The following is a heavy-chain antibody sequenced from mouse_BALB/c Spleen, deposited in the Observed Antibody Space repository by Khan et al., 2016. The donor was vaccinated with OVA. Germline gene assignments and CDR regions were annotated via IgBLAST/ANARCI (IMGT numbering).Heavy chain of an antibody. D-gene: IGHD1-2*01. V-gene: IGHV1-77*01. CDR2: ISPGSGDT. CDR1: GYTFTDFY. J-gene: IGHJ3*01. Sequence: QVQLQQSGTELARPGASVNLSCKASGYTFTDFYINWVKQSSGQGLEWIGEISPGSGDTYYNEKFKGKATLTADKSSSTAYMQRSSLTSEASAVYFCARRNYFGYTFAYWGQGTLVTVSA. CDR3: ARRNYFGYTFAY.